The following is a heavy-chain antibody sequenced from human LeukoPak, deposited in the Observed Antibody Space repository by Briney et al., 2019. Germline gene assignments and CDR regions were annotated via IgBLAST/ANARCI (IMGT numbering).Heavy chain of an antibody. J-gene: IGHJ4*02. Sequence: PGGSLRLSCAASGFPIRSHWLSWFRQSPGKGLEWVAHISQDGSEKHYVDSVKGRFTISRDNSKNTLYLQMNSLRAEDTAVYYCARDPSPDYDFWSGYSPYYFDYWGQGTLVTVSS. CDR2: ISQDGSEK. CDR3: ARDPSPDYDFWSGYSPYYFDY. V-gene: IGHV3-7*01. D-gene: IGHD3-3*01. CDR1: GFPIRSHW.